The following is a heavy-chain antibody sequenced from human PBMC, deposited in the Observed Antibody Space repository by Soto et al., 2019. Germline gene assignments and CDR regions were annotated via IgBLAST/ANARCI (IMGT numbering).Heavy chain of an antibody. V-gene: IGHV3-23*01. J-gene: IGHJ4*02. CDR3: AKDRLGGNFDY. CDR2: ISGTGGST. Sequence: EVQVLDSGGGLVQPGGSLRLSCAASGFTFNNYAMNWVRQAPGKGLEWVATISGTGGSTYYADSVKGRFTISRDNSKNTLYLQMNSLSVEDTAGYYCAKDRLGGNFDYWGQGTQVTVSS. CDR1: GFTFNNYA.